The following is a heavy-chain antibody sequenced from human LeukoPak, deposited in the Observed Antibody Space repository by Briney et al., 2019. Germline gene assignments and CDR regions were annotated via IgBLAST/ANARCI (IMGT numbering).Heavy chain of an antibody. D-gene: IGHD3-22*01. CDR2: ISGSGGST. J-gene: IGHJ4*02. CDR1: GFTFRSYA. Sequence: GGSLRLSCAASGFTFRSYAMSWVRQAPGKGLEWVSGISGSGGSTYYADSVKGRFTISRDNAKNSLYLQINSLRAEDTAVYYCARDRRVYYYDSSGFDYWGQGTLVTVSS. V-gene: IGHV3-23*01. CDR3: ARDRRVYYYDSSGFDY.